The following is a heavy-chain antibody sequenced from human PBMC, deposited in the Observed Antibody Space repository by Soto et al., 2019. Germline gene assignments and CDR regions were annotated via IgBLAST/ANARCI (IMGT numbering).Heavy chain of an antibody. CDR3: ARTRNPPPSGYYGWYFDL. D-gene: IGHD3-3*01. CDR2: IIPIFGTA. V-gene: IGHV1-69*01. Sequence: QVQLVQSGAEVKKPGSSVKVSCKASGGTFSSYAISWVRQAPGQGLEWMGGIIPIFGTANYAQKFQGRVTVNADESTRPAYMELRSLRYEDTAVYYCARTRNPPPSGYYGWYFDLWGRGTLVPVSS. CDR1: GGTFSSYA. J-gene: IGHJ2*01.